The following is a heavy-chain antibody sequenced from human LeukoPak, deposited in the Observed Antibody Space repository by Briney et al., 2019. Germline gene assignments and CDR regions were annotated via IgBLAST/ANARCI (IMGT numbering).Heavy chain of an antibody. CDR3: ARDYGRYYYYGMDV. CDR2: IYSGGST. D-gene: IGHD1-26*01. J-gene: IGHJ6*02. Sequence: GGSLRLSCAASGFTVSSNYMSWVRQAPGKGLEWVSVIYSGGSTYYADSVKGRFTISRDNSKNTLYLQMTSLRAEDTAVYYCARDYGRYYYYGMDVWGQGTTVTVSS. V-gene: IGHV3-66*01. CDR1: GFTVSSNY.